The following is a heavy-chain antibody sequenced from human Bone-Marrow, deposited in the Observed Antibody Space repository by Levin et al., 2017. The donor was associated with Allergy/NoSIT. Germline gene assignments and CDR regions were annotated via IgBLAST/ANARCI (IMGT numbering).Heavy chain of an antibody. J-gene: IGHJ4*02. CDR1: GFTFDDYD. Sequence: GGSLRLSCAASGFTFDDYDIHWVRQAPGKGLEWVSGITWNTGRVVYADSVKGRFTISRDNAKNSLYLQMNSLRGDDTAFYFCARQAVTTASEVYFDSWGQGTLVTVSS. V-gene: IGHV3-9*01. CDR2: ITWNTGRV. D-gene: IGHD1-14*01. CDR3: ARQAVTTASEVYFDS.